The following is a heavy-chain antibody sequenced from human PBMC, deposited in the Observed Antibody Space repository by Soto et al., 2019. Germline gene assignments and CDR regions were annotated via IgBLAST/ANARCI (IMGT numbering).Heavy chain of an antibody. D-gene: IGHD1-26*01. J-gene: IGHJ4*02. Sequence: QAQLVQSGAEVKKPGASVKVSCKASGYTFTGYDINWVRQATGQGLEWMGWKNPNSGNTGYAQNFQGRVTMTRDNSITTAYMELTSLRDDESAVYYCAGEKVGTTGIDFWGQGTLVTVSS. V-gene: IGHV1-8*01. CDR3: AGEKVGTTGIDF. CDR1: GYTFTGYD. CDR2: KNPNSGNT.